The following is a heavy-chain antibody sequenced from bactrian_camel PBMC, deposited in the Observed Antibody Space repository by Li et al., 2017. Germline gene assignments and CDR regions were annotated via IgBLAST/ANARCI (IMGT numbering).Heavy chain of an antibody. Sequence: QVQLVESGGGLVQPGESLRLSCAASGDTARSNCMGWFRQAPGKEREGVAEIPTGSDGRTYYADSVKGRFTISRDNAKNTMYLQMNSLKPEDTAMYYCAARGPYCYTKLSVRDFTYWGQGTQVTVS. V-gene: IGHV3S1*01. CDR1: GDTARSNC. CDR2: IPTGSDGRT. J-gene: IGHJ6*01. D-gene: IGHD2*01. CDR3: AARGPYCYTKLSVRDFTY.